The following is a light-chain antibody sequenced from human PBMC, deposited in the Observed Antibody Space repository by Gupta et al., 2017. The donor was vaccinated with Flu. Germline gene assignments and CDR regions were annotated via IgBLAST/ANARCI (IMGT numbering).Light chain of an antibody. V-gene: IGKV1-39*01. J-gene: IGKJ4*01. CDR2: SAT. Sequence: DIQMTQSPPSLSASVGDTVTFTCRTSQNIGIYLNWYQHKTGEAPRLLISSATNLESGVPSRFSGGGSGTDFTLTIYTLQPEDFATYFCQQSYTLPLACGGGTKVE. CDR1: QNIGIY. CDR3: QQSYTLPLA.